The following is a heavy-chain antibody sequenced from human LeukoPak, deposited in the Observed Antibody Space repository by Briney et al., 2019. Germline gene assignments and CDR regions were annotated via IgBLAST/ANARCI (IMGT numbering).Heavy chain of an antibody. Sequence: SETLSLTCTVSGYSISSGKYWAWIRQTPGTGLELIGYNYTSWRTNYNPSLKRRVTISVDTSQIQCPLKQSSVTAADTAVYYCARRLGYYGSGSYPVDAFDIWGQGTMVTVSS. V-gene: IGHV4-38-2*02. CDR3: ARRLGYYGSGSYPVDAFDI. J-gene: IGHJ3*02. CDR1: GYSISSGKY. CDR2: NYTSWRT. D-gene: IGHD3-10*01.